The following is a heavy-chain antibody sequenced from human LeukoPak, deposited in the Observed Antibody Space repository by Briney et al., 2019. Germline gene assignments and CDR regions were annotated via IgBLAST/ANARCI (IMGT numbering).Heavy chain of an antibody. V-gene: IGHV3-74*01. CDR2: IKDGGTTT. CDR1: GFTFSSYW. D-gene: IGHD5-12*01. Sequence: GGSLRLSCAASGFTFSSYWIHWARQVPGKGLVWAARIKDGGTTTDYADSVKGRFTISRDDAKNTLYLQMNSLRAEDTAVYYCTTIRPGYWGQGTLVTVSP. CDR3: TTIRPGY. J-gene: IGHJ4*02.